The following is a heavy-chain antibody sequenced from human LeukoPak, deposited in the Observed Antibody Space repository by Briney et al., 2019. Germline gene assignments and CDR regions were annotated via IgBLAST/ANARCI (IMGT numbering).Heavy chain of an antibody. CDR1: GITFINAW. D-gene: IGHD2-15*01. V-gene: IGHV3-15*01. CDR2: IKSKTDGGTT. CDR3: TTDPPGGSSLIDY. Sequence: PGGSLRLSCAASGITFINAWMSWVRQAPGKGLEWVGRIKSKTDGGTTDYAAPVKGRFTISRDDSKNTLYLQMNSLKTEDTAVYYCTTDPPGGSSLIDYWGQGTLVTVSS. J-gene: IGHJ4*02.